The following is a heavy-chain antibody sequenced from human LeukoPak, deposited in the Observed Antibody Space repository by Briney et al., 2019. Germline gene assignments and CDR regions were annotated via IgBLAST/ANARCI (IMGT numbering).Heavy chain of an antibody. CDR2: IRYDGNNK. CDR3: AKDSVGATTLDWFDS. V-gene: IGHV3-30*02. CDR1: GFTFSSYS. J-gene: IGHJ5*01. D-gene: IGHD1-26*01. Sequence: PGGSLRLSCAASGFTFSSYSMNWVRQAPGKGLDWVAFIRYDGNNKFYADSVKGRFTISRDNSKNTLYLQMNNLRPEDTAIYYCAKDSVGATTLDWFDSWGQGTLVTVSS.